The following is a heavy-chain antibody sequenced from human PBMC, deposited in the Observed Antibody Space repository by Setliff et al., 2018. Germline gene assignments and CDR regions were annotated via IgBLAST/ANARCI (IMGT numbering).Heavy chain of an antibody. D-gene: IGHD1-26*01. V-gene: IGHV4-61*09. J-gene: IGHJ4*02. CDR1: GASITSGGFY. Sequence: PSETLSLTCSVSGASITSGGFYWTWIRQPAGKGLEWIGHISPSGSTTYNPSVKSRVTISLDTSKNHFSLKLDSVTAADTALYYCARSPSSGAYWNPRPFYSDNWARGTLVTVSS. CDR3: ARSPSSGAYWNPRPFYSDN. CDR2: ISPSGST.